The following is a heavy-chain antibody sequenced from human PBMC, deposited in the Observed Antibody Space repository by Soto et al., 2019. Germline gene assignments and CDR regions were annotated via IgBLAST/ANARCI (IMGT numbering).Heavy chain of an antibody. V-gene: IGHV1-46*01. J-gene: IGHJ4*02. Sequence: QVQLVQSGAEVKKPGASVKVSCKASGDTFTDYYIHWVRQAPGQGLEWMGTVNPSGGHTTYAQHFLGRMTMTRDTSTSTLYMELTSLTSEDTAIYYCARVGHVVVVTAALDYWGQGTLVTVSS. D-gene: IGHD2-21*02. CDR1: GDTFTDYY. CDR2: VNPSGGHT. CDR3: ARVGHVVVVTAALDY.